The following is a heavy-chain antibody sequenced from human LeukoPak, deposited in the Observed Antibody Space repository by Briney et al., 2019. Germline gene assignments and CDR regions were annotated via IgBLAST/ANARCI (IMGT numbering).Heavy chain of an antibody. D-gene: IGHD3-10*01. CDR3: ARSPYGSSNNRYFDY. Sequence: GRSLRLSFTASGFTFSSYWMHWVRQTPGKGLVWVSRINSDGSSTSYADSVKGRFTISRDNSKNTLYLQMNSLRAEDTAVYYCARSPYGSSNNRYFDYWGQGTLVTVSS. J-gene: IGHJ4*02. CDR1: GFTFSSYW. CDR2: INSDGSST. V-gene: IGHV3-74*01.